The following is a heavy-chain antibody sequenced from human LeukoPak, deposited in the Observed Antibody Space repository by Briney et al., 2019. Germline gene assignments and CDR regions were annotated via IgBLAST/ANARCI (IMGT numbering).Heavy chain of an antibody. V-gene: IGHV3-21*01. Sequence: AGSLRLSCAASGFTFSSYSMNWVRQAPGKGLEWVSSISSSSNYIYYADSVKGRFTISRDNAKNSLYLQMNSLRAEDTAVYYCARDSVVVAANWFDPWGQGTLVTVSS. CDR1: GFTFSSYS. D-gene: IGHD2-15*01. J-gene: IGHJ5*02. CDR3: ARDSVVVAANWFDP. CDR2: ISSSSNYI.